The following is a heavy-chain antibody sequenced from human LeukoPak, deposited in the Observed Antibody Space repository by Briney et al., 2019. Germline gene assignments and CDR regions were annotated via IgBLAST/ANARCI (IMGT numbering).Heavy chain of an antibody. Sequence: ASVEVSCKASGYTFTSYDINWVRQATGQGLEWMGWMNPNSGNTGYAQKFQGRVTMTRNTSISTAYMELSSLRSEDTAVYYCARETRGNNWFDPWGQGTLVTVSS. V-gene: IGHV1-8*01. D-gene: IGHD3-16*01. CDR2: MNPNSGNT. CDR3: ARETRGNNWFDP. J-gene: IGHJ5*02. CDR1: GYTFTSYD.